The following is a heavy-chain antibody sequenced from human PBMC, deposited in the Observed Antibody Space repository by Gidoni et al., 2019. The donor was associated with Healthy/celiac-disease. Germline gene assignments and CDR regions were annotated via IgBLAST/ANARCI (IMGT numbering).Heavy chain of an antibody. V-gene: IGHV1-18*01. D-gene: IGHD1-26*01. J-gene: IGHJ4*02. Sequence: GNTNYAQKLQGRVTMTTDTSTSTAYMELRSLRSDDTAVYYCASAPPNYSGSYYDELDYWGQGTLVTVSS. CDR3: ASAPPNYSGSYYDELDY. CDR2: GNT.